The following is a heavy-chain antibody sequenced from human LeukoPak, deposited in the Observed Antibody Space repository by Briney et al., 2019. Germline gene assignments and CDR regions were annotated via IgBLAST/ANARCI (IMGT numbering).Heavy chain of an antibody. J-gene: IGHJ4*02. CDR3: ASGFCFGTDY. CDR2: ISWNSGSI. V-gene: IGHV3-9*01. CDR1: GFTFDDYA. D-gene: IGHD3-16*01. Sequence: GGSLRLSCAASGFTFDDYAMHWVRQAPGKGLEWVSGISWNSGSIGYADSVKGRFTISRDNAKNQLYLQMNSLRAEDTAVYYCASGFCFGTDYWGQGALVTVSS.